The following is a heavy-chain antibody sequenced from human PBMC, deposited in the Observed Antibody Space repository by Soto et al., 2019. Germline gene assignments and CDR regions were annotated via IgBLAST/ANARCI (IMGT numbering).Heavy chain of an antibody. Sequence: VQLVESGGGLVKPGGSLRLSCAASGFTFSSFTMNWVRQAPGKGLEWVSTISSNSAYIYYTDALRGRFTISTDNAKNSLNLRMNSLRAEDTAVYYCTRVASRDSHARGWFNPWGPGPVVTVSP. J-gene: IGHJ5*02. CDR3: TRVASRDSHARGWFNP. CDR1: GFTFSSFT. V-gene: IGHV3-21*02. CDR2: ISSNSAYI. D-gene: IGHD3-10*01.